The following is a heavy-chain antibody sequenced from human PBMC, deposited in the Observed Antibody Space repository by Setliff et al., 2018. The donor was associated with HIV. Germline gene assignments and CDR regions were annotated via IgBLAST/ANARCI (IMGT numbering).Heavy chain of an antibody. CDR3: ARIVRWELVATSTFFYYYMDV. Sequence: LSLTCTVSGASLSSSSHHWAWIRQPPGKGLEYIGNIYYTGSTHHNPSLGSRVAASVDTSKNQFSLKLSSVTAADTAVYYCARIVRWELVATSTFFYYYMDVWGKGTTVTVSS. V-gene: IGHV4-39*01. J-gene: IGHJ6*03. D-gene: IGHD1-26*01. CDR2: IYYTGST. CDR1: GASLSSSSHH.